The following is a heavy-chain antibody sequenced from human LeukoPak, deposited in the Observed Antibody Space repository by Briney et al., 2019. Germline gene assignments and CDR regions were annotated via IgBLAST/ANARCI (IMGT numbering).Heavy chain of an antibody. CDR2: ISYDGSNK. Sequence: GRSLRLSCAASGFTFSSYGMHWVRQAPGKGLEWVAVISYDGSNKYYADSVKGRFTISRDNSKNTLYLQMNSLRAEDTAVYYCAKPRDHYYYGSGMSAFDIWGQGTMVTVSS. D-gene: IGHD3-10*01. CDR1: GFTFSSYG. V-gene: IGHV3-30*18. J-gene: IGHJ3*02. CDR3: AKPRDHYYYGSGMSAFDI.